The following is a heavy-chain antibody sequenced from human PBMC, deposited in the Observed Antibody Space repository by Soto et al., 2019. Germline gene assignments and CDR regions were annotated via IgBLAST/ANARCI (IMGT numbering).Heavy chain of an antibody. J-gene: IGHJ4*02. D-gene: IGHD3-22*01. Sequence: ASVKVSCKASGYPFPIYGISWVRQAPGQGLEWMGWISAYNGNTNYAQKLQGRVTMTTDTSTSTAYMELRSLRSDDTAVYSCAREENYDSRGCYYTYYFDYWGQGTLVTVSS. V-gene: IGHV1-18*04. CDR1: GYPFPIYG. CDR2: ISAYNGNT. CDR3: AREENYDSRGCYYTYYFDY.